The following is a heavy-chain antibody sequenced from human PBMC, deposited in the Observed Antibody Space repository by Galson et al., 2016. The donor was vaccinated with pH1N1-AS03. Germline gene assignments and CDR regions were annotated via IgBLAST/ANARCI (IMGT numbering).Heavy chain of an antibody. Sequence: SLRLSCAASEFTFSIYHMSWVRQAPGKGLEWVSYINSRSDTIYYADSVKGRFTISRDNAKNSLYLQMGSLRDDDTAVYYCARDSGYGGTVDNWGQGALVTV. CDR3: ARDSGYGGTVDN. D-gene: IGHD5-12*01. CDR2: INSRSDTI. V-gene: IGHV3-48*02. J-gene: IGHJ4*02. CDR1: EFTFSIYH.